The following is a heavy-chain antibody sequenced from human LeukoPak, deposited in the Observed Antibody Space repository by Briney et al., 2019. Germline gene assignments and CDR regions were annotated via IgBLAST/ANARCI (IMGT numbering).Heavy chain of an antibody. Sequence: SGTLSLTCAVSGGSISSSNWWSWVRQPPGKGLEWIGEIYHSGSTNYNPSLKSRVTISVDKSKNQFSLKLSSVTAADTAVYYCARVPQMYSSGWYYFDYWGQGTLVTVSS. J-gene: IGHJ4*02. CDR2: IYHSGST. V-gene: IGHV4-4*02. D-gene: IGHD6-19*01. CDR1: GGSISSSNW. CDR3: ARVPQMYSSGWYYFDY.